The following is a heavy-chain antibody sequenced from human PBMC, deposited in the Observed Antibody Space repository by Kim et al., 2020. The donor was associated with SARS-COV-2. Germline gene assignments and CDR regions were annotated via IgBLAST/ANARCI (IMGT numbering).Heavy chain of an antibody. CDR2: IYHSGST. D-gene: IGHD6-13*01. CDR3: ARPGRGIAAAPEVYYYYGMDV. V-gene: IGHV4-4*02. J-gene: IGHJ6*02. CDR1: GGSISSSNW. Sequence: SETLSLTCAVSGGSISSSNWWSWVRQPPGKGLEWIGEIYHSGSTNYNPSLKSRVTISVDKSKNQFSLKLSSVTAADTAVYYCARPGRGIAAAPEVYYYYGMDVWGQGTTVTVSS.